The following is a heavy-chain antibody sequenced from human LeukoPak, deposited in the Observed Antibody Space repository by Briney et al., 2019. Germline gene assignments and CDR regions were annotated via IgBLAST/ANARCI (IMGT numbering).Heavy chain of an antibody. Sequence: PGGSLRLSCAASGFIYSSYWMTWLRQAPGKGLEWVANIKQDGSEKYYVDSVKGRFTISRDNAKNSLYLQMNSLRAEDTAVYYCARDTGGGYSCYDCWGQGTLVTVSS. CDR1: GFIYSSYW. J-gene: IGHJ4*02. D-gene: IGHD5-18*01. CDR2: IKQDGSEK. CDR3: ARDTGGGYSCYDC. V-gene: IGHV3-7*01.